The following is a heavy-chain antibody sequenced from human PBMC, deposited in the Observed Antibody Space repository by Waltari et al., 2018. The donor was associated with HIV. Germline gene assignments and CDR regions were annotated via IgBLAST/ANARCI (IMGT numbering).Heavy chain of an antibody. CDR2: ITASGDKK. CDR3: LREGRPVSDYDVFDS. CDR1: GFTFDTYG. J-gene: IGHJ4*02. V-gene: IGHV3-23*01. Sequence: VQPGGSMSRSFLGAGFTFDTYGMNWVRQTPGKGLEWVAGITASGDKKYVAESMRGRFSISRDNMKNTVWLDMRGLRADDAAIYFCLREGRPVSDYDVFDSWGPGIQVTVS. D-gene: IGHD3-22*01.